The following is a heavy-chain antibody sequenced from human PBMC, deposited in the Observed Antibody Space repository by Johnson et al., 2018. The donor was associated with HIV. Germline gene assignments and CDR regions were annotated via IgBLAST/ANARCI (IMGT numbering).Heavy chain of an antibody. CDR2: IRYDGSNK. Sequence: QVQLVESGGGVVQPGGSLRLSCAASGFTFSSYVMHWVRQAPGKGLEWVAFIRYDGSNKYYADSVKGRFTISRDNSKNTLYLQMNTSRAEDTAVYYCERDWGFDDSSWPMEMGGAVDIWGQGTIVTVSS. J-gene: IGHJ3*02. V-gene: IGHV3-30*02. CDR3: ERDWGFDDSSWPMEMGGAVDI. CDR1: GFTFSSYV. D-gene: IGHD6-13*01.